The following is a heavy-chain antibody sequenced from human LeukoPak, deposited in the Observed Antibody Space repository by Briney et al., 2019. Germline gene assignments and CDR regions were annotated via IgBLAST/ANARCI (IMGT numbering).Heavy chain of an antibody. CDR2: INHSGST. CDR3: ARVRYSGSYRLFDY. Sequence: SGTLSLTCAVYGGSFSGYYWSWIRQPPGKGLEWIGEINHSGSTNYNPSLKSRVTISVDTSKNQFSLKLSSVTAADTAVYYCARVRYSGSYRLFDYWGQGTLVTVSS. J-gene: IGHJ4*02. CDR1: GGSFSGYY. D-gene: IGHD1-26*01. V-gene: IGHV4-34*01.